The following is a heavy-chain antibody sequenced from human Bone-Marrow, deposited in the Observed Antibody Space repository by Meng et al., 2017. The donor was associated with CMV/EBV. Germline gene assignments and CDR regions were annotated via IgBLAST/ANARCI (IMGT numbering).Heavy chain of an antibody. CDR3: AKDGRVFVKD. CDR1: GFTFSSYA. J-gene: IGHJ4*02. V-gene: IGHV3-48*01. CDR2: ISSGSHTI. D-gene: IGHD3-16*02. Sequence: GGSLRLSCAASGFTFSSYAMHWVRQAPGKGLQWVSYISSGSHTIYYADSVKGRFTISRDNSKNTLHLQMNSLRIEDTAVYYCAKDGRVFVKDWGQGTLVTVSS.